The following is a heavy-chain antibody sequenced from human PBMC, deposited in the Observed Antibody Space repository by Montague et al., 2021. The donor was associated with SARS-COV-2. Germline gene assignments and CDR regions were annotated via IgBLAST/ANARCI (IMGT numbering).Heavy chain of an antibody. CDR3: AKGMIRGVTTPFDY. V-gene: IGHV4-39*02. Sequence: SETLYLTCSVSSGSIISSGYYWGWIRQPPGKELEWIGNIYYSGTTYYNPSLQSRGTMSVDTSKNHLSLRLSSVTAADTAVYFCAKGMIRGVTTPFDYRGQGSQVTVSS. J-gene: IGHJ4*02. D-gene: IGHD3-10*01. CDR1: SGSIISSGYY. CDR2: IYYSGTT.